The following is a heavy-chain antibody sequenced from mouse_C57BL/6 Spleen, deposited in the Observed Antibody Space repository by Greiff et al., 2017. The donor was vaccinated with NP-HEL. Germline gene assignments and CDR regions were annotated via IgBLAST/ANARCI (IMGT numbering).Heavy chain of an antibody. J-gene: IGHJ2*01. Sequence: VQLQQSGTVLARPGASVKMSCKTSGYTFTSYWMHWVKQRPGQGLEWIGAIYPGNSDTSYNQKFKGKAKLTAVTSASTAYMELSSLTNEDSAVYYCRGTTVPDLYYFDYWGQGTTLTVSS. CDR2: IYPGNSDT. CDR1: GYTFTSYW. V-gene: IGHV1-5*01. CDR3: RGTTVPDLYYFDY. D-gene: IGHD1-1*01.